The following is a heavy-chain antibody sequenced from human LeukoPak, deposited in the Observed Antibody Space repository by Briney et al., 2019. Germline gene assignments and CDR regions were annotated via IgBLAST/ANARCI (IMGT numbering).Heavy chain of an antibody. V-gene: IGHV1-18*01. CDR2: ISTYNGDT. J-gene: IGHJ4*02. CDR3: ARDVATGFGGHVITPWFH. D-gene: IGHD3-10*01. Sequence: ASVKVSCKASGYTFTSHGISWVRQAPGQGREGMGWISTYNGDTNFAQKFQGRVTMTTDTSTNTAYMELSSLKSDDTAVYYCARDVATGFGGHVITPWFHWGQGTPVTVSS. CDR1: GYTFTSHG.